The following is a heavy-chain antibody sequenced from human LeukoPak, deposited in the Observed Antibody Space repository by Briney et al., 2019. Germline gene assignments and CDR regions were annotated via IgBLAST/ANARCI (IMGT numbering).Heavy chain of an antibody. CDR2: IYYSGST. J-gene: IGHJ2*01. D-gene: IGHD3-22*01. V-gene: IGHV4-39*01. Sequence: PSETLSLTCTVSGVSISSSSYYWGWIRQPPGKGLEWIGTIYYSGSTYYNPSLKSRLTMSVDTSKNQFSLKLSSVTVADTAIYYCARQTYYYDSSGHPYWHFDLWGRGTLVTVSS. CDR3: ARQTYYYDSSGHPYWHFDL. CDR1: GVSISSSSYY.